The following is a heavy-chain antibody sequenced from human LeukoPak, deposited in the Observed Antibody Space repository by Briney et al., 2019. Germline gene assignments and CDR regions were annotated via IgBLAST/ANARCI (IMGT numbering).Heavy chain of an antibody. CDR1: GFTFSNYW. V-gene: IGHV3-48*01. CDR2: ISSSSSTI. Sequence: PGGSLRLSCVASGFTFSNYWMSWVRQAPGKGLEWVSYISSSSSTIYYADSVKGRFTISRDNAKNSLYLQMNSLRAEDTAVYYCARAGDHHAFDIWGQGTMVTVSS. D-gene: IGHD2-21*02. CDR3: ARAGDHHAFDI. J-gene: IGHJ3*02.